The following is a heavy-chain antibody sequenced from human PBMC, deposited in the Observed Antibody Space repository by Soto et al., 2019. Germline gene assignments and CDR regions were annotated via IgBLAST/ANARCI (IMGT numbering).Heavy chain of an antibody. Sequence: QVQLVQSGAEVKKPGASVKVSCKASGYTFTSYDINWVRQATGQGLEWMGWMNPNSGNTGYAQKFQGRVTMTRNTSRSTAYMALSSLRSEDTAVYYCAREAPKYYYDSSGYSPENDYWGQGTLVTVSS. CDR1: GYTFTSYD. V-gene: IGHV1-8*01. CDR3: AREAPKYYYDSSGYSPENDY. CDR2: MNPNSGNT. J-gene: IGHJ4*02. D-gene: IGHD3-22*01.